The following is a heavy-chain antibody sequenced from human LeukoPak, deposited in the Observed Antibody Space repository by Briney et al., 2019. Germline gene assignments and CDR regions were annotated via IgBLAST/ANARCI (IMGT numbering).Heavy chain of an antibody. CDR1: GGSTSSYY. V-gene: IGHV4-59*01. CDR3: GRTAAATVFDY. J-gene: IGHJ4*02. CDR2: IYYSGST. Sequence: PSETLSLTCTVSGGSTSSYYWSWIRQPPGKGLEWIGYIYYSGSTNYNPSLKSRVTISVDTSKNQFSLKLSSVTAANTAVYYCGRTAAATVFDYWGQGTLVTVSS. D-gene: IGHD1-26*01.